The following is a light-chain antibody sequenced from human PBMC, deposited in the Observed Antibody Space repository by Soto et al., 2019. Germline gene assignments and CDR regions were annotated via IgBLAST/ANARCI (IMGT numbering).Light chain of an antibody. CDR2: GAS. CDR1: QNVNSN. CDR3: QQYKNFWT. J-gene: IGKJ1*01. Sequence: EIVMTQSPATLSVSPGERATISCRASQNVNSNLAWYQQTPGQAPRLVIYGASTRATGIPARFSGSGSGTEFTLTISSLQSEDFAVYYCQQYKNFWTFGQGTKVEIK. V-gene: IGKV3-15*01.